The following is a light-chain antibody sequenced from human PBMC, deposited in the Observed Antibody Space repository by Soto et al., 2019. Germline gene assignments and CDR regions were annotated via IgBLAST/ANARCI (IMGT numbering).Light chain of an antibody. CDR3: QQRSNRPLT. CDR2: DAS. CDR1: QGIGRY. Sequence: EIVLTQSPDTLSLSPGESATLSCRASQGIGRYLAWFQQKPGQAPRLLIYDASTRATGIPARFSGSGSGTDFTLIISSLEREDFAVYYCQQRSNRPLTFGPGTKVEIK. V-gene: IGKV3-11*01. J-gene: IGKJ3*01.